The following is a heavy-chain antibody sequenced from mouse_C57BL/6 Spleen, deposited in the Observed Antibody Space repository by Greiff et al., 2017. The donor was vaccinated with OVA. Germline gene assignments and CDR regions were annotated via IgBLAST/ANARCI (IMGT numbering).Heavy chain of an antibody. D-gene: IGHD1-1*01. Sequence: QVQLQQPGAELVRPGTSVKLSCKASGYTFTSYWMHWVKQRPGQGLEWIGVIDPSASYTTYNQTFTGKATLTVDTSSSTAYMQLSSLTSEDSAVDYCARDYGSSYEAMDYWGQGTSVTVSS. CDR3: ARDYGSSYEAMDY. J-gene: IGHJ4*01. CDR1: GYTFTSYW. CDR2: IDPSASYT. V-gene: IGHV1-59*01.